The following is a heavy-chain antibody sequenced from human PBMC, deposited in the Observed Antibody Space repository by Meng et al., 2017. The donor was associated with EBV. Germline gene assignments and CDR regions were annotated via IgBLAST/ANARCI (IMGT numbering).Heavy chain of an antibody. Sequence: QVQLQESGPGLVKPSGTLSLTCAVSGGSISSSNWWRWVRQPPGKGLEWIGEIYHSGSTNYNPSLKRRVTISVDKSRNQFSLKLSSVTAADTAVYYCARDRGGYYDSSGYYADWGQGTLVTVSS. V-gene: IGHV4-4*02. D-gene: IGHD3-22*01. CDR2: IYHSGST. J-gene: IGHJ4*02. CDR3: ARDRGGYYDSSGYYAD. CDR1: GGSISSSNW.